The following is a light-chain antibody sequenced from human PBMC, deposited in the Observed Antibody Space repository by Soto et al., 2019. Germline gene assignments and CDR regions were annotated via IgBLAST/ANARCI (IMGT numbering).Light chain of an antibody. Sequence: EIVLTQSPATLSLSPGERATLSCRASQSVSRNLAWYQQKPGQAPRLLIYGASNRATGIPARFSGSGSGTDFTPTISSLEPEDFAVYYCQQRSNWTFGQGTKVEIK. J-gene: IGKJ1*01. CDR3: QQRSNWT. CDR2: GAS. CDR1: QSVSRN. V-gene: IGKV3-11*01.